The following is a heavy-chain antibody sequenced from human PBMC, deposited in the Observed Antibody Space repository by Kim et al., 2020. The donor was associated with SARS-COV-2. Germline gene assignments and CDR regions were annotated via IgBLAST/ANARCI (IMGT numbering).Heavy chain of an antibody. CDR3: AREGYYGSGTNYFDY. J-gene: IGHJ4*02. V-gene: IGHV3-30*01. Sequence: DSVKGRFTISRDNSKNTLYLQMNSLRAEDTAVYYCAREGYYGSGTNYFDYWGQGTLVTVSS. D-gene: IGHD3-10*01.